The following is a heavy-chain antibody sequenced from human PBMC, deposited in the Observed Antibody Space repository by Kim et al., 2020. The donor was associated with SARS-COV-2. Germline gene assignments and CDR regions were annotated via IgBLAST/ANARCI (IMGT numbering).Heavy chain of an antibody. D-gene: IGHD3-10*01. CDR2: IWYDGSNK. V-gene: IGHV3-33*01. CDR3: ARDGGNFGELGGDYFDY. Sequence: GGSLRLSCAASGFTFSSYGMHWVRQAPGKGLEWVAVIWYDGSNKYYADSVKGRFTISRDNSKNTLYLQMNSLRAEDTAVYYCARDGGNFGELGGDYFDYWGQGTLVTVSS. J-gene: IGHJ4*02. CDR1: GFTFSSYG.